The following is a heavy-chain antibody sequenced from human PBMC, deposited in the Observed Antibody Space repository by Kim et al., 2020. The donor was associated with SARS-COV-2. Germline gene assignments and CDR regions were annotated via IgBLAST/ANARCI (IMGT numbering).Heavy chain of an antibody. Sequence: GGSLRLSCAASGFTFSGSAMHWVRQASGKGLEWVGRIRSKANSYATAYAASVKGRFTISRDDSKNTAYLQLNSLKTEDTAVYYCTIWTGYNYGYDFWGQGTLVTVSS. CDR2: IRSKANSYAT. V-gene: IGHV3-73*01. J-gene: IGHJ4*02. D-gene: IGHD5-18*01. CDR3: TIWTGYNYGYDF. CDR1: GFTFSGSA.